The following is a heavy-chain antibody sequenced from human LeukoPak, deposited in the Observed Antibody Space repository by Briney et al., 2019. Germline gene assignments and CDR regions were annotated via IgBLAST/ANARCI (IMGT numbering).Heavy chain of an antibody. Sequence: ASVKVSCKVSGYTLSELSMHWVRQAPGKGLEWMWGFDPADAETIYAQRFQGRVTMTEDTSTDTAYMELRSLRSEDTAVYYCANLLGETANDTFDIWGQGTMVTVSS. D-gene: IGHD3-10*01. CDR1: GYTLSELS. CDR2: FDPADAET. J-gene: IGHJ3*02. CDR3: ANLLGETANDTFDI. V-gene: IGHV1-24*01.